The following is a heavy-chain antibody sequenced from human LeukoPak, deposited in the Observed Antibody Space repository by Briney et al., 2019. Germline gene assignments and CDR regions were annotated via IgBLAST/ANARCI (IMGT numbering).Heavy chain of an antibody. CDR1: GFTFSTNG. Sequence: GGSLRLSGAASGFTFSTNGMHWVRQAPGKGLKWLAFIRYDGSNDYNAYSVKGRFTISRDNYKNTMYLQMNSLRAEDTAVYYWAKDPTQYYSGSGSSSWFDPWGQGTLVTVSS. D-gene: IGHD3-10*01. CDR2: IRYDGSND. V-gene: IGHV3-30*02. J-gene: IGHJ5*02. CDR3: AKDPTQYYSGSGSSSWFDP.